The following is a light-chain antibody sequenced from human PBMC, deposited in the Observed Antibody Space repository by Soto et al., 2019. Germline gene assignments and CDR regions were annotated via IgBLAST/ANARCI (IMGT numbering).Light chain of an antibody. CDR2: EVS. Sequence: QSALTQPASVSGSPGQSITISCTGTSSDVGSYNLVSWYQQHPGKAPKLMICEVSKRPSGVSNRFSGSKSGNTASLTISGLQAEDEADYYCCSYAGSXTVFGTGTKVTVL. CDR3: CSYAGSXTV. CDR1: SSDVGSYNL. J-gene: IGLJ1*01. V-gene: IGLV2-23*02.